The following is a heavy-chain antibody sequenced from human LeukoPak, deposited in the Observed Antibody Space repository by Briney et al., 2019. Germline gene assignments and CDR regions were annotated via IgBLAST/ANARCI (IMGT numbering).Heavy chain of an antibody. CDR3: AKGLKTAVGPYKGYHYYMDV. Sequence: QPGGSLRLSCAASGFTFSNYAMSWVRQAPGKGLEWVSTINDRGIATYYADSVKGRSTISRDNSKNTLSLQVSSLRAEDTAIYYCAKGLKTAVGPYKGYHYYMDVWGKGTTVTVSS. D-gene: IGHD5-18*01. CDR1: GFTFSNYA. CDR2: INDRGIAT. J-gene: IGHJ6*03. V-gene: IGHV3-23*01.